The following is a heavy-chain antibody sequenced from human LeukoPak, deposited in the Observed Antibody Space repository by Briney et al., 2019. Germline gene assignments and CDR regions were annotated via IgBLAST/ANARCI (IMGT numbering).Heavy chain of an antibody. D-gene: IGHD3-22*01. CDR1: GFTFSSYA. CDR3: AKDSGDYYDSSGYYYEAVGYFDY. Sequence: GGSLRLSCAASGFTFSSYAMSWVRQAPGKGLEWVSAISGSGGSTYYADSVKGRFTISRDNSKNTLYLQMNSLRAEDTAVYYCAKDSGDYYDSSGYYYEAVGYFDYWGQGTLVTVSS. J-gene: IGHJ4*02. V-gene: IGHV3-23*01. CDR2: ISGSGGST.